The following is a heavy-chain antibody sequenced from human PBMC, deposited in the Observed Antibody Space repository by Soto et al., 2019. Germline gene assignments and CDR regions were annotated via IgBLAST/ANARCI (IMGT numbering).Heavy chain of an antibody. CDR2: IYYSGST. CDR3: ALATVQLERLGAFDI. J-gene: IGHJ3*02. CDR1: GGSISSSSYY. Sequence: SETLSLTCTVSGGSISSSSYYWGWIRQPPGKGLEWIGSIYYSGSTYYNPSLKSRVTISVDTSKNQFSLKLSSVTAADTAVYYCALATVQLERLGAFDIWGQGTMVTVSS. D-gene: IGHD1-1*01. V-gene: IGHV4-39*01.